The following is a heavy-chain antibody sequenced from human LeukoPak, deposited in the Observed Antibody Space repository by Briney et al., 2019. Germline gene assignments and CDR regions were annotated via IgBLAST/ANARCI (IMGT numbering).Heavy chain of an antibody. CDR3: AGGTYYYGSGSSDDYYYYGMDV. V-gene: IGHV3-21*01. CDR2: ISSSSSYI. Sequence: GGSLRLSCAASGFTFSSYSMNWVRQAPGKGLEWVSSISSSSSYIYYADSVKGRFTISRDNAKNSLYLQMNSPRAEDTAVYYCAGGTYYYGSGSSDDYYYYGMDVWGQGTTVTVSS. D-gene: IGHD3-10*01. J-gene: IGHJ6*02. CDR1: GFTFSSYS.